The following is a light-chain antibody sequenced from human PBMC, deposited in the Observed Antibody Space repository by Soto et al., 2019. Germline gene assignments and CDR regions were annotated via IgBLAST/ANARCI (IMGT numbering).Light chain of an antibody. CDR1: QSVSNK. V-gene: IGKV3-15*01. Sequence: EIVMTQSPATLSASPGERATLSCRASQSVSNKLAWYQQKPGQAPRLLIYDASNRATTIPVRFSGSGSGTDFILTITGLQSEDFAVYYCQQYKNWSPWTVGQGIKVEIK. CDR2: DAS. J-gene: IGKJ1*01. CDR3: QQYKNWSPWT.